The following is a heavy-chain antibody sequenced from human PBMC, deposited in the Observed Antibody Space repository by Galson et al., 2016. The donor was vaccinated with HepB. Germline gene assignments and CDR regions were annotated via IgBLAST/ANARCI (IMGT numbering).Heavy chain of an antibody. Sequence: SLRLSCAGSDFTFEDYAMHWVRQPPGKGLEWVAGISWNSGSIGYADSVRGRFTISRDNAKNSLFLQMSGLRPEDTAKYYCARDEYSYDNRGILYYYGMDVWGQGTTVTVSS. D-gene: IGHD3-22*01. J-gene: IGHJ6*02. CDR2: ISWNSGSI. CDR1: DFTFEDYA. CDR3: ARDEYSYDNRGILYYYGMDV. V-gene: IGHV3-9*01.